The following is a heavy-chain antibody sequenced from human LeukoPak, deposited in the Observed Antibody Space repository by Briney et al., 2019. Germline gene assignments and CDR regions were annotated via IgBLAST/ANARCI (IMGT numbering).Heavy chain of an antibody. V-gene: IGHV3-48*04. J-gene: IGHJ4*02. D-gene: IGHD3-10*01. CDR1: GFTFSSYS. CDR2: ISSASGSI. Sequence: PGGSLRLSCAASGFTFSSYSMNWVRQAPGKGLEWVSYISSASGSIYYADSVKGRFTISRDNAKNSLFLQMNSLRAEDTAVYYCAKDNAYYYADYWGQGTLVTVSS. CDR3: AKDNAYYYADY.